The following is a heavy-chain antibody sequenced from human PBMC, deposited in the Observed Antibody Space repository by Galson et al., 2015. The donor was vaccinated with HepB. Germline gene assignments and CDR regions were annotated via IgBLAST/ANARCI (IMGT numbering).Heavy chain of an antibody. V-gene: IGHV3-23*01. J-gene: IGHJ4*02. D-gene: IGHD2-2*01. CDR1: GFTFSSYA. CDR3: AKESLGYCTSSSCSPPEY. CDR2: ITASGYNT. Sequence: SLRLSCAASGFTFSSYAMSWGRRAPGKGLEWVSSITASGYNTFYADSVRGRFTISRDNSKSTMYLQLNSLRAEDTAVYYCAKESLGYCTSSSCSPPEYWGQGTLVSVSS.